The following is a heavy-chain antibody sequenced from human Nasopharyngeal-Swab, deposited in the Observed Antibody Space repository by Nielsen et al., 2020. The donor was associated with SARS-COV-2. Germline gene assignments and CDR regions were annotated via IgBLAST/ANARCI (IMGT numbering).Heavy chain of an antibody. CDR1: GYTFTSYG. CDR3: ARTVVDIVATTAPSGAFCDY. J-gene: IGHJ4*02. Sequence: ASVKVSCKASGYTFTSYGISWVRQAPGQGLEWMGWISAYNGNTNYEQKLQGRVTMTTDTSTSTAYMELRSLRYDDTAVYYCARTVVDIVATTAPSGAFCDYWGQGTLVTVSS. V-gene: IGHV1-18*01. D-gene: IGHD5-12*01. CDR2: ISAYNGNT.